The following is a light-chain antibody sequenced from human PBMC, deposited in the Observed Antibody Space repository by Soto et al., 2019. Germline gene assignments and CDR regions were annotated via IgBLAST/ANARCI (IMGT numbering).Light chain of an antibody. V-gene: IGKV1-39*01. Sequence: DIQMTQSPSSLSASVGDRVTITCRASQSIRTYLNWYQQKPGKAPKLVIYAASSLQSGVPSRFSGSGSGTDFTLTISSLQPEDFATFYCQQSYSTPTTFGGGTKVEIE. J-gene: IGKJ4*01. CDR2: AAS. CDR1: QSIRTY. CDR3: QQSYSTPTT.